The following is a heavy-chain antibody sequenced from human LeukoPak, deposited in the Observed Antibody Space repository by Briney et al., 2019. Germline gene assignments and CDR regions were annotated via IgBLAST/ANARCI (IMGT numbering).Heavy chain of an antibody. CDR2: ISGSGDST. Sequence: GGSPRLSCAASGFTFVTYAMSWVRQAPGKGLEWVSTISGSGDSTFYTDSVKGRFTISRDNSKNTLYLQMNSLRADDTAVYYCAKNPTGGSLNWFDPWGQGTLVAVSS. J-gene: IGHJ5*02. D-gene: IGHD1-14*01. V-gene: IGHV3-23*01. CDR3: AKNPTGGSLNWFDP. CDR1: GFTFVTYA.